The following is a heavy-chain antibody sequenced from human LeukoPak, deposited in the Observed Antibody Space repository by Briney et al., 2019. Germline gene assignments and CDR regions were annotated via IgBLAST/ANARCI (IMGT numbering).Heavy chain of an antibody. CDR1: GDSISTYY. Sequence: SETLSLTCTVSGDSISTYYWNWIRQPPGHRLEWIGHIHFSGDANYNPSLKSRVTISLDSAKNQFSLRLISVTAADTAVYYCARRVQMSSASATSNTWLDPWGQGTLVSVSP. CDR3: ARRVQMSSASATSNTWLDP. J-gene: IGHJ5*02. V-gene: IGHV4-59*01. CDR2: IHFSGDA. D-gene: IGHD3-10*01.